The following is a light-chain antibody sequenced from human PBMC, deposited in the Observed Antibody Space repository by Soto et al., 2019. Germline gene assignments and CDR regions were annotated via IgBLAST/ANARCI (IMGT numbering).Light chain of an antibody. CDR3: QQRANWPHT. CDR1: QTISSY. Sequence: EIVSTQSPATLSLSPGERAALSCRASQTISSYLAWYQQKPGQAPRLLIYHASQRATGIPARFSGSGSGTDFTLTISSLEPEDSAVYYCQQRANWPHTFGQGTKLEIK. J-gene: IGKJ2*01. V-gene: IGKV3-11*01. CDR2: HAS.